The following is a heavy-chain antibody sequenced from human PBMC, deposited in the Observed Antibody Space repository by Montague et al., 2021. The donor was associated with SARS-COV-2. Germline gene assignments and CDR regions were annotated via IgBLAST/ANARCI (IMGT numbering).Heavy chain of an antibody. V-gene: IGHV4-59*01. CDR2: IYYNGTT. Sequence: SETLSLTCTVSGGSISSNYWSWIWKPQGKGMERVGYIYYNGTTNYSYYLKVRVSITVDMYKNQFSLEMNSVTAADTALYYCAGERVYQLLSGWFDPWGQGTLVTVSS. J-gene: IGHJ5*02. CDR1: GGSISSNY. CDR3: AGERVYQLLSGWFDP. D-gene: IGHD2-2*01.